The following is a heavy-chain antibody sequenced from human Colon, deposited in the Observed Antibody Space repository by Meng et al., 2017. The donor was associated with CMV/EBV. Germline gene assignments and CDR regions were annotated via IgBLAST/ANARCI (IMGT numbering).Heavy chain of an antibody. D-gene: IGHD5-18*01. Sequence: ESLKISCAGSGFILSDHYIDWVRQPPGKGLEWIGSIYYSGSTYYNPYLKSRVTISVDTSKNQFSLKLSSVTAADTAVYYCARDSRGYSYGQLDYWGQGTLVTVSS. V-gene: IGHV4-38-2*02. CDR3: ARDSRGYSYGQLDY. CDR2: IYYSGST. J-gene: IGHJ4*02. CDR1: GFILSDHY.